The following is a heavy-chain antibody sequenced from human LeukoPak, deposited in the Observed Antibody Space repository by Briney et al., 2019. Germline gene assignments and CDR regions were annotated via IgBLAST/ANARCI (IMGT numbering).Heavy chain of an antibody. D-gene: IGHD3-10*02. J-gene: IGHJ4*02. V-gene: IGHV4-34*01. CDR3: AGGRMFDY. CDR2: INHSGST. Sequence: SETLSLTCAVYGGSFSGYYWSWIRQPPGKGLEWIGEINHSGSTNYNPSLKSRVTISVDTSKNQFSLKLSSVTAADTAVYYCAGGRMFDYWGQGTLVTVSS. CDR1: GGSFSGYY.